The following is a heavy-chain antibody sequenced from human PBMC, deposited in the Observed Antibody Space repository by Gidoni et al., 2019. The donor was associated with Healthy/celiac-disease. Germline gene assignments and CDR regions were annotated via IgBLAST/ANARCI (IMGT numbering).Heavy chain of an antibody. CDR1: GRSTSSGCYY. Sequence: QVQLQASGPGLAKPPQTLSLTFTFSGRSTSSGCYYWSWIRQHPGKGLEWIGYIYCSGSTYYNPSLKSRVTISVDTSKNQFSLKLSSVTAADTAVYYCARGYDSSGYYDWWFDPWGQGTLETVSS. V-gene: IGHV4-31*03. CDR3: ARGYDSSGYYDWWFDP. J-gene: IGHJ5*02. D-gene: IGHD3-22*01. CDR2: IYCSGST.